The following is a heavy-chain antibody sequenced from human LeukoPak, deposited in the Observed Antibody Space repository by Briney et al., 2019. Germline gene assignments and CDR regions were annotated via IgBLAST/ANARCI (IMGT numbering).Heavy chain of an antibody. CDR3: ARGGDYGDCVVAIWFDP. CDR2: INHSGST. CDR1: GGSFSGYY. J-gene: IGHJ5*02. D-gene: IGHD4-17*01. Sequence: SETLSLTCAVYGGSFSGYYWSWIRQPPGKGLEWIGEINHSGSTNYNPSLKSRVTISVDTSKNQFSLKLSSVTAADTAVYYCARGGDYGDCVVAIWFDPWGQGTLVTVSS. V-gene: IGHV4-34*01.